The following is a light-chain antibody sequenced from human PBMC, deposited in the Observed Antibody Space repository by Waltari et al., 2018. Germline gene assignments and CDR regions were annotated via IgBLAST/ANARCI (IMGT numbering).Light chain of an antibody. V-gene: IGLV3-21*04. J-gene: IGLJ1*01. CDR3: QVWDSSSDPPHV. Sequence: SYVLTQPPSVSVAPGETARISCGGHIRSKSLHWYQQKPGQAPVLVMYYETVRPSWIPDRFSGSSSGDTATLTISRVESGDEADYYCQVWDSSSDPPHVFGTGTKVTV. CDR2: YET. CDR1: IRSKS.